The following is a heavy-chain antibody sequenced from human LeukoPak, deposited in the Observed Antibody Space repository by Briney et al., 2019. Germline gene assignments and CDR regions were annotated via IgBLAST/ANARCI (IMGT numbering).Heavy chain of an antibody. CDR1: GFTFSSYA. CDR3: ARDPGIAVAGTLPNNWFDP. D-gene: IGHD6-19*01. V-gene: IGHV3-30*04. J-gene: IGHJ5*02. Sequence: PGGSLRLSCAASGFTFSSYAMHWVRQAPGKGLEWVAVISYDGSNKYYADSVKGRFTISRDNSKNTLYLQMNSLRAEDTAVYYCARDPGIAVAGTLPNNWFDPWGQGTLVTVSS. CDR2: ISYDGSNK.